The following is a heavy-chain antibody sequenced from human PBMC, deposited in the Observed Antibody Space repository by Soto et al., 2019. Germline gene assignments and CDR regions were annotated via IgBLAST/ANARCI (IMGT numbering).Heavy chain of an antibody. V-gene: IGHV5-10-1*01. Sequence: PGESLKISCKGSGYSFTSYWISWVRQMPGKGLEWMGRIDPSDSYTNYSPSFQGHVTISADKSISTAYLQWSSLKASDTAMYYCARQGGVAVAGTVLGLDYWGQGTLVTVSS. D-gene: IGHD6-19*01. CDR2: IDPSDSYT. J-gene: IGHJ4*02. CDR3: ARQGGVAVAGTVLGLDY. CDR1: GYSFTSYW.